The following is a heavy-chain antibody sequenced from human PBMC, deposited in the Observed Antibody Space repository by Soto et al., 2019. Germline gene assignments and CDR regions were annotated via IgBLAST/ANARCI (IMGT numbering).Heavy chain of an antibody. CDR3: ARETRGDYSDY. D-gene: IGHD2-2*01. Sequence: QVQLQESGPGLVKPSQTLSLTCTVSGGSISSGGYYWSWIRQHPGKGLEWIGYIYYSGSTYYNPTLKSXXTXSXXTSKNQFSLKLSSVTAADTAVYYCARETRGDYSDYWGQGTLVTVSS. V-gene: IGHV4-31*03. J-gene: IGHJ4*02. CDR1: GGSISSGGYY. CDR2: IYYSGST.